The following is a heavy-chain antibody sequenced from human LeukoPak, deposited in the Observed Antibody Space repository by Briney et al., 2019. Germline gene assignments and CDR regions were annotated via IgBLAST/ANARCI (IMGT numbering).Heavy chain of an antibody. CDR1: GFTFSRYA. CDR3: AKEGLRFFDF. D-gene: IGHD5-12*01. J-gene: IGHJ4*02. CDR2: ISHDGSKK. Sequence: GGSLRLSCAPSGFTFSRYAIHWVRQAPGKGLEWVAVISHDGSKKYYGDSVKGRFTISRDNSKRTLYLQMNSLRSEDTAVYYCAKEGLRFFDFWGQGTLVTVSS. V-gene: IGHV3-30*04.